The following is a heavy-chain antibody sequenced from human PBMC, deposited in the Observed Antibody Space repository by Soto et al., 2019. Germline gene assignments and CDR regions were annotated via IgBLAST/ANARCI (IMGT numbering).Heavy chain of an antibody. Sequence: PGGSLRLSCAASGFTSSSYTMHWVRQARGKGLEWVAVISYEGSNKYYADSVKGRFIISRDNSKNTLYLQMNSLRAEDTAVYYCAKDQLAVAGLNWFDPWGQGTLVTVSS. V-gene: IGHV3-30-3*01. J-gene: IGHJ5*02. CDR2: ISYEGSNK. D-gene: IGHD6-19*01. CDR3: AKDQLAVAGLNWFDP. CDR1: GFTSSSYT.